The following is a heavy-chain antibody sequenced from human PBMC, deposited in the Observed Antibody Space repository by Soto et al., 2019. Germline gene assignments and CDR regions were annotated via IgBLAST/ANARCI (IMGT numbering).Heavy chain of an antibody. J-gene: IGHJ4*02. CDR2: ISWDGGST. CDR1: GFTFDDYT. D-gene: IGHD3-22*01. Sequence: GGSLRLSCAASGFTFDDYTMHWVRQAPGKGLEWVSLISWDGGSTYYADSVKGRFTISRDNSKNSLYLQMNSLRTEDTALYYCAKESGVSSGYYYRYFEYRGQGTLVTVSS. CDR3: AKESGVSSGYYYRYFEY. V-gene: IGHV3-43*01.